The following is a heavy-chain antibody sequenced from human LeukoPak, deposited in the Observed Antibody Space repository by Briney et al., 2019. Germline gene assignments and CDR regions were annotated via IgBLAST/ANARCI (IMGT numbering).Heavy chain of an antibody. V-gene: IGHV5-51*01. CDR1: GYSFTSYW. CDR2: IYPADSDI. D-gene: IGHD5-24*01. J-gene: IGHJ4*02. CDR3: ARYNRDGYNAMGAHDF. Sequence: GESLKISCKGSGYSFTSYWIGWVRQVPGKGLELMGIIYPADSDIRYSPSFQGQVTISADRSTSTAYLQWSSLKASDSAMYYCARYNRDGYNAMGAHDFWGQGTLVTVSS.